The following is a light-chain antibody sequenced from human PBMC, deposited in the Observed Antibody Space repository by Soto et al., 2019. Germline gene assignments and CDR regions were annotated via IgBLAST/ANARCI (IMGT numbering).Light chain of an antibody. J-gene: IGKJ2*01. CDR2: GAS. CDR3: QKYNNWPPEYT. V-gene: IGKV3-15*01. Sequence: MMMTQSPATLSVSPGERVTLSCRTSHSVNSHVAWYQQKPGQAPRLLLYGASTRATGIPVRFSGSGFGTEFTLTISSLQSEDFAVYYCQKYNNWPPEYTFGQGTKLEIK. CDR1: HSVNSH.